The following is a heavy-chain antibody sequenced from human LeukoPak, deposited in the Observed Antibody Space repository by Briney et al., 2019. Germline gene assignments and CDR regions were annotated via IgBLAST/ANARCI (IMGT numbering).Heavy chain of an antibody. CDR1: GGSISSYY. D-gene: IGHD3-22*01. CDR3: ARAGGVSPYDTSAYPAAFDI. CDR2: IYNSGST. V-gene: IGHV4-59*01. Sequence: PSETPSLTCTVSGGSISSYYWNWIRQPPGKGLEWIGYIYNSGSTNYNPSLKRRVSISVDTSKNQFSLKLTSVTAADTAVYYCARAGGVSPYDTSAYPAAFDIWGQGTMVTVSS. J-gene: IGHJ3*02.